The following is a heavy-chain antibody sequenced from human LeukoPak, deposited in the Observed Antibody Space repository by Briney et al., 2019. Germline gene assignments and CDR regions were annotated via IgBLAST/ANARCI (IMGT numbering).Heavy chain of an antibody. CDR3: ANLYSSGWYNYYYGMDV. D-gene: IGHD6-19*01. V-gene: IGHV4-39*07. Sequence: ASETLSLTCTVSGGSISSGGYSWSWIRQPPGKGLEWIGEINHSGSTNYNPSLKSRVTISVDTSKNQFSLKLSSVTAADTAVYYCANLYSSGWYNYYYGMDVWGQGTTVTVSS. CDR2: INHSGST. J-gene: IGHJ6*02. CDR1: GGSISSGGYS.